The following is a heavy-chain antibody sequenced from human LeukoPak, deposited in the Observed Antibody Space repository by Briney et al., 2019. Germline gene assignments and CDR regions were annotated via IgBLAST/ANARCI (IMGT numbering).Heavy chain of an antibody. J-gene: IGHJ4*02. CDR1: GGSLTDYY. D-gene: IGHD5-12*01. V-gene: IGHV4-59*01. CDR2: IYHSGST. CDR3: ARGGYLFGI. Sequence: SETLSLTCTVSGGSLTDYYWSWIRQPPGKGLEWIGHIYHSGSTNYNPSLKSRVTISADTSKNQFSLNLRSVTAADTAVYYCARGGYLFGIWGQGTLVSVSS.